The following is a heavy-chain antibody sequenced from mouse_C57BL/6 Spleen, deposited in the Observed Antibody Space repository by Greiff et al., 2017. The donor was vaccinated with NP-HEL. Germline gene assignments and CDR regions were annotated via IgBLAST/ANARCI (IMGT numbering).Heavy chain of an antibody. V-gene: IGHV1-85*01. CDR2: IYPRDGST. CDR3: AREETYPFMDY. CDR1: GYTFTSYD. J-gene: IGHJ4*01. Sequence: VQRVESGPELVKPGASVKLSCKASGYTFTSYDINWVKPRPGQGLEWIGWIYPRDGSTKYNEKFKGKATLTVDTSSSTAYMELHSLTSEDSAVYFCAREETYPFMDYWGQGTSVTVSS.